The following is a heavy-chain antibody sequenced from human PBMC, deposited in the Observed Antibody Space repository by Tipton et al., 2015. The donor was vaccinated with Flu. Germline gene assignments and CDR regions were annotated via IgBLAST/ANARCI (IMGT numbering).Heavy chain of an antibody. V-gene: IGHV4-59*08. D-gene: IGHD4-23*01. J-gene: IGHJ4*02. Sequence: TLSLTCTVSGASITSDYWSWIRQPPGKGLEWIGFLYNSGSANYNPSLKSRVAMSLGTSTNQFSLRLAFVTAADTAVYYCARLRPETDDGGYFFDFWGQGMLVTVSS. CDR1: GASITSDY. CDR3: ARLRPETDDGGYFFDF. CDR2: LYNSGSA.